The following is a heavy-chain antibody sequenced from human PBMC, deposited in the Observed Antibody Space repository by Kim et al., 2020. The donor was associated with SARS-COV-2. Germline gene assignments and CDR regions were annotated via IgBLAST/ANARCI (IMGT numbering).Heavy chain of an antibody. CDR3: TKSRDYGDSSPDY. CDR1: GFTFDDYA. Sequence: GGSLRLSCAASGFTFDDYALHWVRQAPGKGLEWVSLINWDGGSTFYADSVKGRFTISRDNSKNTLYLQMNYLRAEDTALYYCTKSRDYGDSSPDYWGQGTLVTVSS. J-gene: IGHJ4*02. V-gene: IGHV3-43D*03. D-gene: IGHD4-17*01. CDR2: INWDGGST.